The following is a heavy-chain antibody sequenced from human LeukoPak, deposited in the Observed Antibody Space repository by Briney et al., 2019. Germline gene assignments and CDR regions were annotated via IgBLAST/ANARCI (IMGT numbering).Heavy chain of an antibody. CDR2: IYSGGST. CDR1: GFTFSSYS. CDR3: ARDSPPAYCSGGSCYFDY. Sequence: PGGSLRLSCAASGFTFSSYSMMWVRQAPGKGLEWVSVIYSGGSTYYADSVKGRFTISRDNSKNTLYLQMNSLRAEDTAVYYCARDSPPAYCSGGSCYFDYWGQGTLVTVSS. J-gene: IGHJ4*02. D-gene: IGHD2-15*01. V-gene: IGHV3-53*01.